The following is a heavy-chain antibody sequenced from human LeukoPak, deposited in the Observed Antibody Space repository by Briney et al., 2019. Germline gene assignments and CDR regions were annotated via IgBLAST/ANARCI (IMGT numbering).Heavy chain of an antibody. CDR2: ISSSSSYI. CDR3: ARVGFGLRFLGWFPCYMDV. D-gene: IGHD3-3*01. J-gene: IGHJ6*03. V-gene: IGHV3-21*01. Sequence: NPGGSLRLSCAASGFTFSSYSMNWVRQAPGKGLEWVSSISSSSSYIYYADSVKGRFTISRDNAKNSLYLQMNSLRAEDTAVYYCARVGFGLRFLGWFPCYMDVWGKGTTVTVSS. CDR1: GFTFSSYS.